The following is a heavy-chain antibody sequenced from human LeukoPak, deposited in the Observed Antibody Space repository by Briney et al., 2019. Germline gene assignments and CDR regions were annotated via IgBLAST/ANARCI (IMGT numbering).Heavy chain of an antibody. CDR3: ARDTGCAGGTCFSFYDY. CDR1: GFTFSSYR. CDR2: ISSSSSTI. V-gene: IGHV3-48*01. Sequence: PGGSLRLSCAASGFTFSSYRMNWVRQALGGGLERVLYISSSSSTIYYADSVKGRFTISRDNAKNSLYLQMNSLRAEDTAVYYCARDTGCAGGTCFSFYDYWGQGTLVTVSS. D-gene: IGHD2-15*01. J-gene: IGHJ4*02.